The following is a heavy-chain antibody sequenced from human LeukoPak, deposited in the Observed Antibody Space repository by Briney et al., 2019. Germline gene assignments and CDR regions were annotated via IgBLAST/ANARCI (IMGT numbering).Heavy chain of an antibody. CDR2: VYYTGSA. D-gene: IGHD3-10*01. CDR1: GGSISSTSYH. V-gene: IGHV4-39*01. Sequence: SETLSLTCTVSGGSISSTSYHWAWIRQSPGKGLEWIATVYYTGSAYYNPSLKSRVTISVDTSKSQFSLKLSSVTTADTALYYCARYASGSYYWFDPWGQGTLVTVSS. J-gene: IGHJ5*02. CDR3: ARYASGSYYWFDP.